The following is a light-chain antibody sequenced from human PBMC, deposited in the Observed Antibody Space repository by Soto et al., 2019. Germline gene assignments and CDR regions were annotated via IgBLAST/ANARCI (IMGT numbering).Light chain of an antibody. J-gene: IGKJ5*01. CDR1: QSISSY. CDR3: QQSYSPPPIT. V-gene: IGKV1-39*01. CDR2: AAS. Sequence: DIQMTQSPSSLSASVGDRVTITCRASQSISSYLNWYQQKPGKAPKLLIYAASSLQRGVPSRFSGSGSGTDFILTIGSLQPEDVATYYCQQSYSPPPITFGQGTRLEIK.